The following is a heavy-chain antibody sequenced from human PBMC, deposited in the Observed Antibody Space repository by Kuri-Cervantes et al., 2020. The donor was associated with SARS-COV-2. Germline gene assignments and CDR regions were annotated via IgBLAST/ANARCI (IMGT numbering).Heavy chain of an antibody. V-gene: IGHV3-48*03. CDR1: GFTFSSYE. J-gene: IGHJ4*02. D-gene: IGHD3-3*01. Sequence: GGSLRLSCAASGFTFSSYEMNWVRQAPGKGLEWVSYISSSGSTIYYADSVKGRFTISRDNAKNSLYLLLKSLRVEDTAVYYCARSKGLGGFWSVSYAGLDYWGQGTLVTVSS. CDR3: ARSKGLGGFWSVSYAGLDY. CDR2: ISSSGSTI.